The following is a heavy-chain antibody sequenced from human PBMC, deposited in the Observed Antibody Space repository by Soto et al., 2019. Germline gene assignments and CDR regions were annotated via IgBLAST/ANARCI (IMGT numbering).Heavy chain of an antibody. V-gene: IGHV4-31*03. CDR3: AKKKGSPRTTDYYYYGKDV. CDR1: GGSISSGGYY. J-gene: IGHJ6*02. D-gene: IGHD1-26*01. Sequence: SETLSLTCTVSGGSISSGGYYWSWIRQHPGKGLEWIGYIYYSGSTYYNPSLKSRVTISVDTSKNQFSLKLSSGTAADTAVYYCAKKKGSPRTTDYYYYGKDVWGQGTTVTVSS. CDR2: IYYSGST.